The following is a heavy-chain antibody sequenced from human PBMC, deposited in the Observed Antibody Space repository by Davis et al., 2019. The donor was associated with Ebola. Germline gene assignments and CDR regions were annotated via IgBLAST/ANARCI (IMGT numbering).Heavy chain of an antibody. CDR2: IYHTGST. CDR1: GGSVSSTNW. V-gene: IGHV4-4*02. J-gene: IGHJ6*02. D-gene: IGHD2-2*01. Sequence: PSETLSLTCGVSGGSVSSTNWWSWVRQPPGKGLEWIGEIYHTGSTNYNPALKSRITRSVDKSTSQFSLKIRSVTAADTAVYYCVRGGYCTTATCYGGSHYYGMDVWAKGPRSPSP. CDR3: VRGGYCTTATCYGGSHYYGMDV.